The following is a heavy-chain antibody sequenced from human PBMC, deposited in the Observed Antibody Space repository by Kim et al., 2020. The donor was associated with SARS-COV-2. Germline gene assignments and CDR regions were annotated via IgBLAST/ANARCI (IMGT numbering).Heavy chain of an antibody. CDR3: ARVFEYYYDSSGYYWYWMGAFDI. CDR1: GFTFSSYS. D-gene: IGHD3-22*01. V-gene: IGHV3-21*01. CDR2: ISSSSSYI. Sequence: GGSLRLSCAASGFTFSSYSMNWVRQAPGKGLEWVSSISSSSSYIYYADSVKGRFTISRDNAKNSLYLQMNSLRAEDTAVYYCARVFEYYYDSSGYYWYWMGAFDIWGQGTMVTVSS. J-gene: IGHJ3*02.